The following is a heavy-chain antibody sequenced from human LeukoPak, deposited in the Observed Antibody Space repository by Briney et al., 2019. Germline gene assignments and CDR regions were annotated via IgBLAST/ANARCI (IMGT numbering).Heavy chain of an antibody. CDR3: AKDYYYDSSGWYYYYYYYMDV. Sequence: GGSLRLSCAASGFTFSSYAMSWVRQAPGKGLEWVSAISGSGGSTYYADSVKGRFTISRDNSKNTLYLQLNSLRAEDTAVYYCAKDYYYDSSGWYYYYYYYMDVWGKGTTVTISS. CDR2: ISGSGGST. J-gene: IGHJ6*03. CDR1: GFTFSSYA. V-gene: IGHV3-23*01. D-gene: IGHD3-22*01.